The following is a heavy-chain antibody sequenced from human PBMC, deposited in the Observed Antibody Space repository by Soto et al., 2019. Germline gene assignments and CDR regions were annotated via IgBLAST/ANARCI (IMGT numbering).Heavy chain of an antibody. CDR2: ISYDGSNK. CDR3: AKILGHIVVVTAVKGVRDDFDY. V-gene: IGHV3-30*18. D-gene: IGHD2-21*02. CDR1: GFTFSSYG. Sequence: GGSLRLSCAASGFTFSSYGMHWVRQAPGKGLEWVAVISYDGSNKYYADSVKGRFTISRDNSKNTLYLQMNSLRAEDTAVYYCAKILGHIVVVTAVKGVRDDFDYWGQGTLVTVSS. J-gene: IGHJ4*02.